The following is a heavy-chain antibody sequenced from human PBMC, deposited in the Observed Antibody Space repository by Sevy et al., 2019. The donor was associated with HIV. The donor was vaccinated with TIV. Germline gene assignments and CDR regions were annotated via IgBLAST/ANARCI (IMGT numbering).Heavy chain of an antibody. Sequence: GGSLRLSCAASGFTFSSYAMSWVRQAPGKGLEWVSAISGSGGSTYYADSVKGRFTISRDNSKNTLYLQMNSLRAEDTAVYYCAKVDRPIMVRGVITPFDYWCQGTLVTVSS. D-gene: IGHD3-10*01. V-gene: IGHV3-23*01. CDR3: AKVDRPIMVRGVITPFDY. CDR2: ISGSGGST. CDR1: GFTFSSYA. J-gene: IGHJ4*02.